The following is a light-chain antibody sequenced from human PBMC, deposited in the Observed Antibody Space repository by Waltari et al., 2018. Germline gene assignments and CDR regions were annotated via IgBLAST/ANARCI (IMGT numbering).Light chain of an antibody. CDR1: RSNHGAGYA. V-gene: IGLV1-40*01. J-gene: IGLJ1*01. Sequence: QSVLTQPPPVSGAPGQRVPLPCTGIRSNHGAGYAAPSYQQLPGTAPKLLIYDNTNRPSGVPDRFSGSKSGTSASLAITGLQAEDEADYYCQSHDSTLDVYVFGSGTMVTVL. CDR2: DNT. CDR3: QSHDSTLDVYV.